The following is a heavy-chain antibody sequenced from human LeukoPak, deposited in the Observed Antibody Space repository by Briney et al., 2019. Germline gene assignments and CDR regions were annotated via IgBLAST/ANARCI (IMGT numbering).Heavy chain of an antibody. D-gene: IGHD3-10*01. V-gene: IGHV4-34*01. J-gene: IGHJ3*02. CDR3: ARGRDYYGSGTPPPFDI. CDR1: GGSFSGYY. Sequence: KPSETLSLTCAVYGGSFSGYYWSWIRQPPGKGLEWIGEINHSGSTIYNPSLKSRVTISVDTSKNQFSLKLSSVTAADTAVYYCARGRDYYGSGTPPPFDIWGQGTMVTVSS. CDR2: INHSGST.